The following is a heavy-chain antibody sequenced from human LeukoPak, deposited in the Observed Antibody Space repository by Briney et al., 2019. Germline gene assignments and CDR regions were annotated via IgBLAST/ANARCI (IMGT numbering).Heavy chain of an antibody. CDR1: GFTFSTYA. V-gene: IGHV3-23*01. J-gene: IGHJ4*02. Sequence: GGSLRLSCAASGFTFSTYAMTWVRQAPGKGLEWVSTISDRGGGTYFADSVKGRFTISRDNAKNTLFLQMNSLRAEDTAVYYCAKVDYGSGSYEGGYYYWGQGTLVTVSS. CDR2: ISDRGGGT. CDR3: AKVDYGSGSYEGGYYY. D-gene: IGHD3-10*01.